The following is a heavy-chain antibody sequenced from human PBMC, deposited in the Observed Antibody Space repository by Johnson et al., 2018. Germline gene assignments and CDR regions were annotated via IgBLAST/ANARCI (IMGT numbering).Heavy chain of an antibody. V-gene: IGHV3-23*04. D-gene: IGHD4-17*01. CDR3: GTWTTVTTGYFQH. CDR1: GFTFSSYA. CDR2: ISGSGGST. Sequence: VQLVQSGGGLVQPGRSLRLSCAASGFTFSSYAMSWVRQAPGKGLEWVSGISGSGGSTYYADSVKGRFTISRDNSKNTLYLQMNSLRAEDTAVYYCGTWTTVTTGYFQHWGQGTLVTVSS. J-gene: IGHJ1*01.